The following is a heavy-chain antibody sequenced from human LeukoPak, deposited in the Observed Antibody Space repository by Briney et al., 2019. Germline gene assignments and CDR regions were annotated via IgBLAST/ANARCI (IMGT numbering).Heavy chain of an antibody. CDR1: GGSISSSSYY. D-gene: IGHD2/OR15-2a*01. CDR3: AGHHPRNTVDF. Sequence: SETLSVTCTVSGGSISSSSYYWSWIRQPPGKGLEWIAYISDIGSINYNPSLKSRVTISLDTSKNQFSLKLSSVTAADTAVYYCAGHHPRNTVDFWGQGTLVTVSS. CDR2: ISDIGSI. V-gene: IGHV4-61*05. J-gene: IGHJ4*02.